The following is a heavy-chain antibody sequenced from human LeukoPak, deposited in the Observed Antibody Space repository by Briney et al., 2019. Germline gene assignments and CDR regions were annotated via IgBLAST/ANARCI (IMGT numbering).Heavy chain of an antibody. CDR3: ARGGHYSSSWYRDRFDP. CDR1: GGTFSSYA. J-gene: IGHJ5*02. Sequence: SVKVSCKASGGTFSSYAISWVRQAPGQGLEWMGGIISIFGTANYAQKFQGRVTITADESTSTAYMELSSLRSEDTAVYYCARGGHYSSSWYRDRFDPWGQGTLVTVSS. CDR2: IISIFGTA. V-gene: IGHV1-69*13. D-gene: IGHD6-13*01.